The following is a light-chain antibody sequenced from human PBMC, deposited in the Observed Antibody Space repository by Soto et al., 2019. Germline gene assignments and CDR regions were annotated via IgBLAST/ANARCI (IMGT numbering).Light chain of an antibody. CDR1: QSVTGSH. CDR2: GAS. Sequence: EIVLTQSPGTLSLSPGERATLSCRASQSVTGSHLAWYQQKPGQAPRLLIYGASSRATGIPDRFSGSGSGTDFTLTIRRLEPEDSAVYYCQQYGSSRTFGQGTKV. CDR3: QQYGSSRT. J-gene: IGKJ1*01. V-gene: IGKV3-20*01.